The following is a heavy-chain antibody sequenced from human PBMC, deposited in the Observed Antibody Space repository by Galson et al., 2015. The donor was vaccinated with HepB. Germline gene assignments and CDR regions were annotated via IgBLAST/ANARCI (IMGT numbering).Heavy chain of an antibody. CDR1: GGSISSYY. V-gene: IGHV4-59*01. D-gene: IGHD2-2*01. CDR3: ARVRASQYCNSTSCFNHDAFDI. J-gene: IGHJ3*02. Sequence: QVQLQESGPGLVKPSETLSLTCTVSGGSISSYYWSWIRQPPGKGLEWIGYMYYSGSTNYNPSLKSRVTISVDTSKNQFSLKLSSVTAADAAVYYCARVRASQYCNSTSCFNHDAFDIWGQGTMVTVSS. CDR2: MYYSGST.